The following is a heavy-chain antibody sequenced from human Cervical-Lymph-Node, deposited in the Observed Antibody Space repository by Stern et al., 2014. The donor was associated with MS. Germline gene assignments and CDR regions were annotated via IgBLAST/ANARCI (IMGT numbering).Heavy chain of an antibody. CDR2: IYWDDDE. J-gene: IGHJ4*02. CDR1: GFSLSTSGVG. CDR3: GHSDEGIFDY. V-gene: IGHV2-5*02. Sequence: ITLKESGPTLVKPTQTLTLTCTFSGFSLSTSGVGVGWIRQPPGKDLEWLAIIYWDDDERDSPSLNTMLTITRDTSKNQVVLTMTNMDPVDTATYYCGHSDEGIFDYWGQGTLLTVSS.